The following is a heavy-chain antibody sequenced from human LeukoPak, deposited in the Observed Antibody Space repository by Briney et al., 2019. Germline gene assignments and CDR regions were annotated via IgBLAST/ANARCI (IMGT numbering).Heavy chain of an antibody. D-gene: IGHD3-22*01. CDR3: ARATYEDFDS. Sequence: SETLSLTCAVYGGSFSGNYYWSWIRQPAGKGLEWVGRIYTSGSTNYNPSLKSRVTISVDTSKSQFSLKLSSVIAADTAVYYCARATYEDFDSWGQGTLVTVSS. CDR2: IYTSGST. CDR1: GGSFSGNYY. V-gene: IGHV4-61*02. J-gene: IGHJ4*02.